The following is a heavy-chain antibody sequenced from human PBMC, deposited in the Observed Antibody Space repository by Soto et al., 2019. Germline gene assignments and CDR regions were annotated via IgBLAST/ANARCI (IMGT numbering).Heavy chain of an antibody. CDR3: AKIVVPSALGYYYYGMDG. V-gene: IGHV3-23*01. J-gene: IGHJ6*02. CDR2: ISGSGGST. D-gene: IGHD2-2*01. CDR1: GFTFSSYA. Sequence: EVQLLESGGGLVQPGGSLRLSCAASGFTFSSYAMSWVRQAPGKGLVWVSAISGSGGSTYYADSVKGRFTISRDNSKNTLYLQMNSLRAEDTAVYYCAKIVVPSALGYYYYGMDGWGQGTTVTVS.